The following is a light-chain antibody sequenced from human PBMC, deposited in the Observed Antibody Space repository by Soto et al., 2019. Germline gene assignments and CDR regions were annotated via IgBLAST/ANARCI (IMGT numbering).Light chain of an antibody. CDR1: QSVTRSY. V-gene: IGKV3-20*01. CDR3: QQYGSTPWT. Sequence: EIVLTQFAGTLSLSPGERATLSCRASQSVTRSYLAWYQQKPGQAPRLLIYDASSRATGIPDRFSGSGSGRDFTLTISRLEPEDSAVYYCQQYGSTPWTFGQGTKVEI. J-gene: IGKJ1*01. CDR2: DAS.